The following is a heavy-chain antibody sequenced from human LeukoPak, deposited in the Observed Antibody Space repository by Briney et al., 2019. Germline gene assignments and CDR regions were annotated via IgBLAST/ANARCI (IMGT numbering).Heavy chain of an antibody. CDR2: IIPILGIA. D-gene: IGHD3-22*01. V-gene: IGHV1-69*04. CDR1: GGTFSSYA. CDR3: ASLSGYLVTSCCY. Sequence: SVKVSCKASGGTFSSYAISWVRQAPGQGLEWMGRIIPILGIANYAQKFQGRVTITADKSTSTAYMELSSLRSEDTAVYYCASLSGYLVTSCCYWGQGTLVTVSS. J-gene: IGHJ4*02.